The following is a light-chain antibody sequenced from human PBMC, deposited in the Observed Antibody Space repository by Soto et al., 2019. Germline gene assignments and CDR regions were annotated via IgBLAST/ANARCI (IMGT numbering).Light chain of an antibody. V-gene: IGLV2-14*01. CDR3: GTWDSSLSAVV. Sequence: QSVLTQPASVSGSPGQSITISCTGTSSDVGGNNYVSWYQQYPGKAPKVMIYDVSNRPSGVSDRMSGSKSGTSATLGITGLQTGDEADYYCGTWDSSLSAVVFGGGTKVTVL. J-gene: IGLJ2*01. CDR1: SSDVGGNNY. CDR2: DVS.